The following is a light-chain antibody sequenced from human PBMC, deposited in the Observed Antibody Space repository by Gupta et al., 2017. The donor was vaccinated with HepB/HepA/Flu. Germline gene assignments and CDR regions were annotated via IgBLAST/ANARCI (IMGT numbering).Light chain of an antibody. CDR1: QSVSSY. CDR2: DAS. CDR3: QQRSNWAIT. Sequence: EIVLTQSQPTWFLSPGERATLSCRASQSVSSYLAWYQQKPGQAPRLLIYDASSRATGIPARFSGSGSGTDFTLTISSLEPEDFAVYYCQQRSNWAITFGQGTRLEIK. J-gene: IGKJ5*01. V-gene: IGKV3-11*01.